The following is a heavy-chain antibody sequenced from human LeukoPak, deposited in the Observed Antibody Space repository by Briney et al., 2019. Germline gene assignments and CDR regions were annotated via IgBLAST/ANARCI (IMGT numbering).Heavy chain of an antibody. CDR3: AKATTRGAASNYYYYGMDV. CDR1: GFTFSSYA. V-gene: IGHV3-23*01. CDR2: ISGGADLT. J-gene: IGHJ6*02. Sequence: GGSLRLSCAASGFTFSSYAMSWVRQAPGKGLEWVSVISGGADLTYYTDSVKGRFTISRDNSKNTLYLQMNSLRADDTAVYYCAKATTRGAASNYYYYGMDVWGPGTTVTVSS. D-gene: IGHD1-1*01.